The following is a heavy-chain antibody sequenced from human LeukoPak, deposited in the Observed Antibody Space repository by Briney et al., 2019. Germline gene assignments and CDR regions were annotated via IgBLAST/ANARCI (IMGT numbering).Heavy chain of an antibody. Sequence: GGSLRLSCAASGFTFSSYAMSWVRQAPGKGLEWVSAISGSGGSTYYADSVKGRFTISRDNSKNTLYLQMSSLRAEDTAVYYCAKDPPGGYCSGGSCWGGWGQGTLVTVSS. CDR1: GFTFSSYA. V-gene: IGHV3-23*01. CDR3: AKDPPGGYCSGGSCWGG. CDR2: ISGSGGST. D-gene: IGHD2-15*01. J-gene: IGHJ4*02.